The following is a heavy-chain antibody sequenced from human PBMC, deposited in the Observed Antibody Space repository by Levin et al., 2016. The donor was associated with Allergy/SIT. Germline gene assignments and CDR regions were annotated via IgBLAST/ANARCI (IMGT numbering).Heavy chain of an antibody. Sequence: SETLSLTCTVSGDSVTSGYFYWNWIRQPAGKGLEWIGRFSTSGNTNYNPSLKSRVTISLDKSKSQFSLKMTSLTAADTAVYYCAVSPSTAVAGIVYFQQWGQGTQVTVSS. D-gene: IGHD6-19*01. CDR1: GDSVTSGYFY. CDR3: AVSPSTAVAGIVYFQQ. CDR2: FSTSGNT. J-gene: IGHJ1*01. V-gene: IGHV4-61*02.